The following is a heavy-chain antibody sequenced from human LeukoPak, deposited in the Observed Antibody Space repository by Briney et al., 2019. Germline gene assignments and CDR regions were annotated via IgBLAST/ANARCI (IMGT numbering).Heavy chain of an antibody. V-gene: IGHV1-46*01. CDR3: ARVDCSGGSCYRFDY. CDR1: GYTLTSYY. J-gene: IGHJ4*02. D-gene: IGHD2-15*01. Sequence: GASVKVSCKASGYTLTSYYVQWVRQAPGQGLEWMGIINPNDATTSSARKFQGRVTMTRDTSTSTVYMELRSLTSEDTAVYYCARVDCSGGSCYRFDYWGQGTLVTVSS. CDR2: INPNDATT.